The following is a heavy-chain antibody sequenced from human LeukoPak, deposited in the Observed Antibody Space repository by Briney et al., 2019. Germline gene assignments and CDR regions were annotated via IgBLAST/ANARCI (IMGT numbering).Heavy chain of an antibody. D-gene: IGHD4-23*01. Sequence: SETLSLTCAVYGGSFTGYHWNWIRQSPQRGLEWIGEINHRGHPHYNPSLESRLTISVDTSKNQISLTLKSVTAADTAVYYCARDPTTVVTVPYYFDFWGQGTPVTVSS. CDR2: INHRGHP. CDR3: ARDPTTVVTVPYYFDF. V-gene: IGHV4-34*01. J-gene: IGHJ4*02. CDR1: GGSFTGYH.